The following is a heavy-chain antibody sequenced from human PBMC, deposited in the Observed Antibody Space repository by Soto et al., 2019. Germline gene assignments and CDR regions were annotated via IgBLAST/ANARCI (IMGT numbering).Heavy chain of an antibody. Sequence: QVQLVESGGGVVQPGRSLRLSCAASGFTFNSYGMHWVRQAPGKGLEWVAVIWYDGSNKYYADSVKGRFTISRDNSKNTQYLQMNSLRAEDTAVYYCARDRLDYYGSGSYYNANYGMDVWGQGTTVTVSS. D-gene: IGHD3-10*01. CDR2: IWYDGSNK. J-gene: IGHJ6*02. V-gene: IGHV3-33*01. CDR3: ARDRLDYYGSGSYYNANYGMDV. CDR1: GFTFNSYG.